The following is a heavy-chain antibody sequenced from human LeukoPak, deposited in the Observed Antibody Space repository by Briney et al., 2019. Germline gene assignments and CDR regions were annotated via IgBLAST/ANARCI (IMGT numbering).Heavy chain of an antibody. CDR2: ISGSGGST. Sequence: GGSLRLSCAASGFTFTNYAMSWVRQAPGKGLEWVSAISGSGGSTYYADSVKGRFTISRDNSRNTLYLQMNSLRAEDTAVYYCARDSVTVIDYWGQGTLVTVSS. V-gene: IGHV3-23*01. CDR1: GFTFTNYA. D-gene: IGHD4-17*01. J-gene: IGHJ4*02. CDR3: ARDSVTVIDY.